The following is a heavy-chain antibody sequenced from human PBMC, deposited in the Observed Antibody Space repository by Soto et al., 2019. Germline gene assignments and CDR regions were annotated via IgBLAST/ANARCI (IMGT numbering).Heavy chain of an antibody. CDR2: IIPIFGTA. V-gene: IGHV1-69*01. CDR3: ARDRVGDSSGWYGY. D-gene: IGHD6-19*01. Sequence: QVQLVQSGAEVKKPGSSVKVSCKASGGTFSSYAISWVRQAPGQGLEWRGGIIPIFGTANYAQKFQGRVTITADESTSTAYMERSSLRSEDTAVYYCARDRVGDSSGWYGYWGQGTMVTVSS. CDR1: GGTFSSYA. J-gene: IGHJ4*02.